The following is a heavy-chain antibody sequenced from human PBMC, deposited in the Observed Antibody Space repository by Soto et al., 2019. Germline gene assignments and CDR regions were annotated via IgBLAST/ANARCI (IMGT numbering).Heavy chain of an antibody. D-gene: IGHD4-17*01. CDR2: IYYSGST. CDR3: ARASPSEATVTTWYGAFDI. V-gene: IGHV4-59*01. CDR1: GGSISSYY. Sequence: SETLSLTCTVSGGSISSYYWSWIRQPPGKGLEWIGYIYYSGSTNYNPSLKSRVTISVGTSKNQFSLKLSSVTAADTAVYYCARASPSEATVTTWYGAFDIWGQGTMVTVSS. J-gene: IGHJ3*02.